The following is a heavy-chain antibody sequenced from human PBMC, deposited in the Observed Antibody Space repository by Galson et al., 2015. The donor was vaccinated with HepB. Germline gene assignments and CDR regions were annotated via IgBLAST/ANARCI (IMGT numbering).Heavy chain of an antibody. CDR2: INHSGST. Sequence: SETLSLTCAVYGGSFSGYYWSWIRQPPGKGLEWIGEINHSGSTNYNPSLKSRVTISVDTSKNQFSLKLSSVTAADTAVYYCARGKWFDPWGQGTLVTVSS. V-gene: IGHV4-34*01. CDR1: GGSFSGYY. CDR3: ARGKWFDP. J-gene: IGHJ5*02.